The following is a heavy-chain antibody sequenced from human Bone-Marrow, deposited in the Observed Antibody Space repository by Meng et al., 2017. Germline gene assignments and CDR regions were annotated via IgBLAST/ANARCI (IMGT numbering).Heavy chain of an antibody. Sequence: ASVKVSCKASGYTFTSYAMHWVRQAPGQRLEWMGWINAGNGNTKYSQKFQGRVTITRDTSASTAYMELRSLRSDDTAVYYCARAPSRITMVFLHAFDIWGQGTRVTVSS. CDR1: GYTFTSYA. CDR3: ARAPSRITMVFLHAFDI. J-gene: IGHJ3*02. V-gene: IGHV1-3*01. CDR2: INAGNGNT. D-gene: IGHD3-10*01.